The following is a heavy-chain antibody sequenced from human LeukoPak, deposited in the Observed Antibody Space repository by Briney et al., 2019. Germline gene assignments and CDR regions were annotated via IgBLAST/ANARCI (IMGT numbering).Heavy chain of an antibody. V-gene: IGHV1-24*01. D-gene: IGHD6-19*01. J-gene: IGHJ4*02. Sequence: ASVKVSCKVSGYTLTEVSTHWVRQAPGKGLEWMGGFDPEDGEAIYAQKVQGSLTMTEDTSIDIAFMEWRGQKAEDTAIYYCVTDIRSGWRVYWGQGTLITVSS. CDR2: FDPEDGEA. CDR3: VTDIRSGWRVY. CDR1: GYTLTEVS.